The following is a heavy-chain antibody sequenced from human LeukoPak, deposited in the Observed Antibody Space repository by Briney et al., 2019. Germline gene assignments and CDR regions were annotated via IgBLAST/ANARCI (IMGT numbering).Heavy chain of an antibody. CDR3: ARSIAARPGVTLDY. V-gene: IGHV3-53*01. J-gene: IGHJ4*02. CDR2: IYSGGST. D-gene: IGHD6-6*01. Sequence: GGSLRLSCAASGFTFSSNYMSWVRQAPGKGLEWVSVIYSGGSTYYADSVKGRFTISRDNSKNTLYLQMNSLRAEDTAVYYCARSIAARPGVTLDYWGQGTLVTVSS. CDR1: GFTFSSNY.